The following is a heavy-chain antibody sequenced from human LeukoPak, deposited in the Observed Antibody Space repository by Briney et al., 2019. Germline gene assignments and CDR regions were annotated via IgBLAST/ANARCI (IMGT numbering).Heavy chain of an antibody. V-gene: IGHV4-34*01. Sequence: PSETLSLTCAVYGGSFSGYYWSWIRQPPGKGLEWIGEINHSGSTNYNPSLKSRVTISVDTSKNQFSLKLSSVTAADTAVYCCARGSDAFDIWGQGTMVTVSS. CDR1: GGSFSGYY. CDR2: INHSGST. CDR3: ARGSDAFDI. J-gene: IGHJ3*02.